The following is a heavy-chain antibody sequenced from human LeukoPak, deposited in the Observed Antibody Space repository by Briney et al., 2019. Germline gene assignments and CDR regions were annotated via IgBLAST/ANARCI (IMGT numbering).Heavy chain of an antibody. V-gene: IGHV3-30-3*01. D-gene: IGHD5-18*01. CDR2: ISCDGSNK. J-gene: IGHJ4*02. Sequence: GGSLRLSCAASGFTFSSYAMHWVRQAPGKGLEWVAVISCDGSNKYYADSVKGRFTISRDNSKNTLYLQMNSLRAEDTAVYYCARDGRRYNYFDYWGQGTLVTVSS. CDR3: ARDGRRYNYFDY. CDR1: GFTFSSYA.